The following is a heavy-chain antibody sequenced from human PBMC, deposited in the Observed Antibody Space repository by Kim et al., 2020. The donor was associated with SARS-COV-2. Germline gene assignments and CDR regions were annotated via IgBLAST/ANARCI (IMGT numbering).Heavy chain of an antibody. CDR2: TAPSDGRT. Sequence: ASVKVSCRTSGYRFNTFYLHLVRQAPGQGLEWMGITAPSDGRTVYAQKFQDRVTMTRATSTNTVYMALSTLRSEDTAIYYCARGGTVNFEDDEGFDYWGQ. J-gene: IGHJ4*02. CDR1: GYRFNTFY. V-gene: IGHV1-46*02. CDR3: ARGGTVNFEDDEGFDY. D-gene: IGHD3-9*01.